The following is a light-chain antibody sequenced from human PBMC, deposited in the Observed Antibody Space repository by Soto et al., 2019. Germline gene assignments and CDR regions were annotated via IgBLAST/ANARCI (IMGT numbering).Light chain of an antibody. CDR1: QSSSSY. Sequence: DIQMTQSPSSLSASVGDRVTITCRASQSSSSYLNWYQQKPGKAPKLLIYAASSLQSGVPSRFSGSGSGTDFTLTISSLQPEDFGTYFCQHTYSTPFTFGPGTKVDIK. J-gene: IGKJ3*01. CDR3: QHTYSTPFT. CDR2: AAS. V-gene: IGKV1-39*01.